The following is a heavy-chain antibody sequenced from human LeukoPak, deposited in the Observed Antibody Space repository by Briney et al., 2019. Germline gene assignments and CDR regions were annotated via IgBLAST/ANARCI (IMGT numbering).Heavy chain of an antibody. CDR3: ARSSKRWLQDAFDI. D-gene: IGHD5-24*01. V-gene: IGHV3-11*01. J-gene: IGHJ3*02. Sequence: GGSLRLSCAASGFTFSDYYMSWIRQAPRKGLKWVSYINSSGSTIYYADSVKGRFTISRDNAKNSLYLQMNSLRAEDTAVYYCARSSKRWLQDAFDIWGQGTMVTVSS. CDR1: GFTFSDYY. CDR2: INSSGSTI.